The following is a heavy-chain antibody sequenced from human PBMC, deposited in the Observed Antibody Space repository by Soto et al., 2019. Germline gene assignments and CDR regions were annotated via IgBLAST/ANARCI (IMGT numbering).Heavy chain of an antibody. V-gene: IGHV1-69*12. Sequence: QVQLVQSGAEVKKPGSSVKVSCKASGGTFSSYAISWLRQAPGQGLEWMGGIIPIFDSADYAQKFQGRVTITADESTSTAYMELSSLSSEDTAVYYCARHGVPTPYYYYGMDVWGQGTTVTVSS. CDR1: GGTFSSYA. J-gene: IGHJ6*02. CDR3: ARHGVPTPYYYYGMDV. CDR2: IIPIFDSA. D-gene: IGHD4-17*01.